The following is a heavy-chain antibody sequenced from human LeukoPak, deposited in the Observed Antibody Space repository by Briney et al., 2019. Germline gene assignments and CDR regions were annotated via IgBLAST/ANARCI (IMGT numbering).Heavy chain of an antibody. D-gene: IGHD1-26*01. J-gene: IGHJ4*02. Sequence: GGSLRLSCAASGFTFSTYAMSWVRQAPGKGLEWVSGLTGGGGGTSYADSVKGRFTISRDNAKNSLYLQMNSLRAEDTAVYYCARGDSGSYYFDYWGQGTLVTVSS. CDR2: LTGGGGGT. CDR1: GFTFSTYA. CDR3: ARGDSGSYYFDY. V-gene: IGHV3-23*01.